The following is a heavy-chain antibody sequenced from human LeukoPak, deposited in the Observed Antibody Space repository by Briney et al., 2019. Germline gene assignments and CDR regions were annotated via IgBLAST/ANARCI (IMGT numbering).Heavy chain of an antibody. CDR2: ISYDGSNK. Sequence: GGSLRLSCAASGFTFSSYAMHCVRQAPGKGLEWVAVISYDGSNKYYADSVKGRFTISRDNSKNTLYLQMNSLRAEDTAVYYCARELSYYMDVWGKGTTVTVSS. D-gene: IGHD4/OR15-4a*01. V-gene: IGHV3-30*01. CDR3: ARELSYYMDV. CDR1: GFTFSSYA. J-gene: IGHJ6*03.